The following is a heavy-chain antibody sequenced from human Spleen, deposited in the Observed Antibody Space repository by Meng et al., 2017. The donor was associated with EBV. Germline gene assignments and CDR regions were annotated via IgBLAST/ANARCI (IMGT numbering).Heavy chain of an antibody. CDR1: GGSIRSYY. Sequence: QVHGQAAGPGLVMPSETLALTCTVSGGSIRSYYCSWIRQPPGKGLEWIGYINYLGGTNYNPSLKSRVTISVATSKNQLSLTLTSVTAADTAVYYCARGRIVVVPAARVRFDPWGQGTLVTVSS. D-gene: IGHD2-2*01. CDR2: INYLGGT. V-gene: IGHV4-59*12. J-gene: IGHJ5*02. CDR3: ARGRIVVVPAARVRFDP.